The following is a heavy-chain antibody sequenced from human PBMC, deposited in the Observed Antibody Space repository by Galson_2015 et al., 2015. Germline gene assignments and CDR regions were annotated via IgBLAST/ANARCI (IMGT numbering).Heavy chain of an antibody. CDR1: GGSISSYY. Sequence: ETLSLTRTVSGGSISSYYWSWIRQPPGKGLEWIGYIYYSGSTNYNPFLKSRVTISVDTSKNQFSLKLSSVTAADTAVYYCAWSSTSRSYGMDVWGQGTTVTVSS. CDR3: AWSSTSRSYGMDV. V-gene: IGHV4-59*01. CDR2: IYYSGST. J-gene: IGHJ6*02. D-gene: IGHD2-2*01.